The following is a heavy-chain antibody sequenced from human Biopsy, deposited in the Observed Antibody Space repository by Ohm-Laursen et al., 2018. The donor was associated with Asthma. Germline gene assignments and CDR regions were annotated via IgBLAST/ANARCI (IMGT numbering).Heavy chain of an antibody. CDR1: GFVFSQCG. CDR3: ARESGQDSGGTGAFDR. V-gene: IGHV3-30*03. CDR2: ISSDGHNK. J-gene: IGHJ3*02. Sequence: SLRLSCTASGFVFSQCGMHWVRQGPGKGLEWVALISSDGHNKYYKDSVKGRFTISRDNSKLRLYLEINSLRVEDSAVYYCARESGQDSGGTGAFDRWRQGIMVAVSS. D-gene: IGHD4-23*01.